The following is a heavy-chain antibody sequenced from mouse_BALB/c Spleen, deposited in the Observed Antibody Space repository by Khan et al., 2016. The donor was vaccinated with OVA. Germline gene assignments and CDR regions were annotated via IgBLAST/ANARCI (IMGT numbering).Heavy chain of an antibody. Sequence: VQLQQSGAELARPGASVKMSCKASGYTFTSYTIHWIKKRPGQGLEWIGYINPSNGYTNYNQKFKDKATLTTDKYSTTAYLQLSSMTSDDSAVYYCGRDGAYHRNDGWFAYWGQGTLVTVSA. CDR2: INPSNGYT. CDR1: GYTFTSYT. CDR3: GRDGAYHRNDGWFAY. V-gene: IGHV1-4*01. J-gene: IGHJ3*01. D-gene: IGHD2-14*01.